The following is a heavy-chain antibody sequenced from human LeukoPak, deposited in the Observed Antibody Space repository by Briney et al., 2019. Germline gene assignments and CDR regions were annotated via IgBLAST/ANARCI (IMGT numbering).Heavy chain of an antibody. CDR2: IYYSGST. Sequence: SETLSLTCTVSGGSVSSSSYYWGWIRQPPGKGLEWIGSIYYSGSTYYNPSLKSRVTISVDTSKNQFSLKLSSVTAADTAVYYCARGGYSKWFDPWGQGTLVTVSS. D-gene: IGHD6-13*01. CDR1: GGSVSSSSYY. V-gene: IGHV4-39*07. CDR3: ARGGYSKWFDP. J-gene: IGHJ5*02.